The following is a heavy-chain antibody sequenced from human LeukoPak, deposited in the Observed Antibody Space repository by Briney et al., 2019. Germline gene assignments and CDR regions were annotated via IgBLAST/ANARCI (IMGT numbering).Heavy chain of an antibody. J-gene: IGHJ6*02. Sequence: ASVKVSCKASGYTFTGYYMHWVRQAPGQGLEWIGWINPNSGGTNYAQKFQGRVTMTRDTSISTAYMALSRLRSDHTAVYYCARGVSYYYYGMYLCGQGTPVTVSS. CDR3: ARGVSYYYYGMYL. CDR2: INPNSGGT. V-gene: IGHV1-2*02. CDR1: GYTFTGYY.